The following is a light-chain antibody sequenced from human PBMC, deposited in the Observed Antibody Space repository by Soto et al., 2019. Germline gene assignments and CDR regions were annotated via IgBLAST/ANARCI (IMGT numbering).Light chain of an antibody. V-gene: IGLV2-14*01. CDR1: SSDVGGYNY. CDR3: SSYTSRSTLV. J-gene: IGLJ1*01. CDR2: EVS. Sequence: QSVLTQPASVSASPGQSITISCTGTSSDVGGYNYVSWYQQHPGKAPKLMIYEVSNRPSGVSNRFSGSKSGNTASLTISGLQAEDEADYYCSSYTSRSTLVFGPGTKVTVL.